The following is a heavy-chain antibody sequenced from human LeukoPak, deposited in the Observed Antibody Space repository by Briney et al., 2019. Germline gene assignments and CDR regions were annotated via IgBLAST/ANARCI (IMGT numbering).Heavy chain of an antibody. CDR2: ISYDGAKR. CDR3: AREDTYRGYNLYYMDV. CDR1: GFTFNTFS. Sequence: PGRSLRLSCAASGFTFNTFSMHWVRQAPGKGLEWVALISYDGAKRYYADSVKGRFSISRDSPKNTLYLQLSTLRDEDTAMYYCAREDTYRGYNLYYMDVWGKGTTVIVSS. J-gene: IGHJ6*03. D-gene: IGHD5-24*01. V-gene: IGHV3-30*15.